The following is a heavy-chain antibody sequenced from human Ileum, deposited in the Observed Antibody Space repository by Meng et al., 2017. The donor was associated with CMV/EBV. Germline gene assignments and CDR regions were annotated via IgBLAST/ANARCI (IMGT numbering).Heavy chain of an antibody. D-gene: IGHD2-2*01. CDR3: ARDDAWAFDF. Sequence: EVQLVEAGGGLVTPWGSLGLSCAASGLTFSSYAMNWVRQAPGKGLEWIAYFSRTGAIAYADSVKGRFTISRDNAKNSLYLQMNSLRAEDTAFYYCARDDAWAFDFWGQGTLVTVSS. V-gene: IGHV3-21*03. CDR1: GLTFSSYA. J-gene: IGHJ4*02. CDR2: FSRTGAI.